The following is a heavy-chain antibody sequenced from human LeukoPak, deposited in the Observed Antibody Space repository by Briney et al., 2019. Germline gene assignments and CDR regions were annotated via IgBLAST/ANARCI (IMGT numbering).Heavy chain of an antibody. J-gene: IGHJ4*02. Sequence: KPSETLSLTCTVSGGSISSYYWGWIRQPPGKELEWIGYIYYTGSTNYNPSLKSQVTISLDTSKNQFSLKLNSVTAADTAVYYCARENYFDYWGQGTLVTVSS. CDR3: ARENYFDY. V-gene: IGHV4-59*01. CDR2: IYYTGST. CDR1: GGSISSYY.